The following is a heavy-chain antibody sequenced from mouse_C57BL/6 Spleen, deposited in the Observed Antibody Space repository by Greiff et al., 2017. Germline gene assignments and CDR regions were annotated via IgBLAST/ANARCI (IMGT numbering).Heavy chain of an antibody. D-gene: IGHD2-3*01. CDR2: IYPGSGSN. Sequence: VQLQQSGAELVKPGASVKMSCKASGYTFTSYWITWVKQRSGQGLEWLGDIYPGSGSNKYNEKFKGKATLTVDKSSSTAYMQLSSLTSEDFAVNNYARWRRWLLRDYWGQGTTLTVSS. V-gene: IGHV1-55*01. CDR3: ARWRRWLLRDY. CDR1: GYTFTSYW. J-gene: IGHJ2*01.